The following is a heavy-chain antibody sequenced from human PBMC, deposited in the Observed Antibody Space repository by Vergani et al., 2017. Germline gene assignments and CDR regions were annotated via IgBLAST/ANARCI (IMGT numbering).Heavy chain of an antibody. CDR3: ARDDVCSSTSCRGGLDY. J-gene: IGHJ4*02. D-gene: IGHD2-2*01. CDR1: GGSISSGSYY. CDR2: IYTSGST. V-gene: IGHV4-61*02. Sequence: QVQLQESGPGLVKPSQTLSLTCTVSGGSISSGSYYWSWIRQPAGKGLEWIGRIYTSGSTNYNPSLKSRVTMSVDTSKNQFSLKLSSVTAADTAVYYCARDDVCSSTSCRGGLDYWGQGTLVTVSS.